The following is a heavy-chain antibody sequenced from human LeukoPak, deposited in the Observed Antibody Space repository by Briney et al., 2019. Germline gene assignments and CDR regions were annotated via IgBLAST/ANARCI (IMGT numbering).Heavy chain of an antibody. CDR3: ARVSGYGDCFDY. V-gene: IGHV1-69*13. CDR2: IIPIFGTA. J-gene: IGHJ4*02. Sequence: ASVKVSCKASGGTFSSYAISWVRQAPGQGLEWMGGIIPIFGTANYAQKFQGRVTITADESTSTAYMELSSLRSEDTAVYYRARVSGYGDCFDYWGQGTLVTVSS. CDR1: GGTFSSYA. D-gene: IGHD4-17*01.